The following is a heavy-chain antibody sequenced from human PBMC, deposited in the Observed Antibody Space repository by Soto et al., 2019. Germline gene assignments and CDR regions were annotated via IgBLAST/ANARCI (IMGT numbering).Heavy chain of an antibody. CDR2: IYYSGST. J-gene: IGHJ4*02. D-gene: IGHD4-17*01. V-gene: IGHV4-59*01. CDR1: GGSISGYC. Sequence: SETLSLTCTVSGGSISGYCWSWIRQPPGKGLEWIGYIYYSGSTNYNPSLKSRVTISVDTSRNQFSLKLTSVTAADTAVYYCAGSVYADHHFDYWGQGTLVTVSS. CDR3: AGSVYADHHFDY.